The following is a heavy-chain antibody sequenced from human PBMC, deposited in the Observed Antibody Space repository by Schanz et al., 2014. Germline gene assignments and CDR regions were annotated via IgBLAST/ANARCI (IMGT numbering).Heavy chain of an antibody. CDR2: INLSGGST. CDR3: ARDQSPYTNASDVRYFDY. CDR1: GYTFISYG. V-gene: IGHV1-18*01. Sequence: QVQLVQSGAEVKKPGASVKVSCKASGYTFISYGITWVRHAPGQGLEWMGIINLSGGSTNNAQKFQGRVTMTTDTSTSTAYMDLRSLRSDDTAVYYGARDQSPYTNASDVRYFDYWGQGSLVTGSS. D-gene: IGHD6-6*01. J-gene: IGHJ4*02.